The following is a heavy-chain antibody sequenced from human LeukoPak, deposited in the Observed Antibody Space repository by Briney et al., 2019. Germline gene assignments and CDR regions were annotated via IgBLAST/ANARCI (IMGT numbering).Heavy chain of an antibody. V-gene: IGHV3-11*01. J-gene: IGHJ3*02. CDR2: IRSSGSTI. CDR1: GFTFSDYY. Sequence: GGALRLSFAASGFTFSDYYMGWIRQAPGKGPEGVSYIRSSGSTIYYADTVKGRFTISRDNAKNSLYLQMNSLRAKDTAVYYCARLGPLRYYDFWSGYLEENGAFDIWGQGTMVTVSS. CDR3: ARLGPLRYYDFWSGYLEENGAFDI. D-gene: IGHD3-3*01.